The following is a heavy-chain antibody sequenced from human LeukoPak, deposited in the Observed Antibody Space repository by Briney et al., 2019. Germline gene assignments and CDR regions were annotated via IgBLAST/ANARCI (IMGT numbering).Heavy chain of an antibody. CDR3: ARDGVPTDLEYYYYGLDV. V-gene: IGHV3-30*03. CDR2: ISSDETNK. Sequence: GGSLRLSCAASGFAFSTFGVHWVRQAPGTGLEWVARISSDETNKYYADSVKGRFTISRDNSKNTVYPQMSSLSAEDSAVYYCARDGVPTDLEYYYYGLDVWGQGTTVTVSS. CDR1: GFAFSTFG. D-gene: IGHD3-3*01. J-gene: IGHJ6*02.